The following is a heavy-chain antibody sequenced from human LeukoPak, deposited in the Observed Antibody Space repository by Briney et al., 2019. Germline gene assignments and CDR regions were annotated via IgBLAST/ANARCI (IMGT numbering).Heavy chain of an antibody. CDR3: ARGRAAADYYYYYGMDV. J-gene: IGHJ6*02. Sequence: PSETLSLTCAVYGGSFSGYYWSWIRQPPGKGLEWIGEINHSGSTNYNPSLKSRVTISVDTSKNQFSLKLSSVTAADTAVYYCARGRAAADYYYYYGMDVWDQGTTVTVSS. CDR2: INHSGST. D-gene: IGHD6-13*01. V-gene: IGHV4-34*01. CDR1: GGSFSGYY.